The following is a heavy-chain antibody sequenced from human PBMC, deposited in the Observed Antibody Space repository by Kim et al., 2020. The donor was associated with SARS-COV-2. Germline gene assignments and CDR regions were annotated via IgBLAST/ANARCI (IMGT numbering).Heavy chain of an antibody. V-gene: IGHV3-23*01. CDR3: AKDPEYSSGWYFGSNWFVP. CDR2: ISGSGGST. CDR1: GFTFSSYA. J-gene: IGHJ5*02. D-gene: IGHD6-19*01. Sequence: GGSLRLSCAASGFTFSSYAMSWVRQAPGKGLEWVSAISGSGGSTYYADSVKGRFTISRDNSKNTLYLQMNSLRAEDTAVYYCAKDPEYSSGWYFGSNWFVPWGQGTLVTVAS.